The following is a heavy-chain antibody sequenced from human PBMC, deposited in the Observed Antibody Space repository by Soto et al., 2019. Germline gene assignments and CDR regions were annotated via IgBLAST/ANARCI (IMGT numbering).Heavy chain of an antibody. D-gene: IGHD3-10*02. CDR1: GGSISSGVYY. CDR3: TTDSLFTQMLVRFDF. V-gene: IGHV4-31*03. Sequence: SETLSLTCTVSGGSISSGVYYWSWIRQHPGKGLEWIGYIYYSGSTYYNPSLKSRVTISVDTPKNQFSLKLSPVTAADTGVYYCTTDSLFTQMLVRFDFWGLGTLVTVSS. J-gene: IGHJ4*01. CDR2: IYYSGST.